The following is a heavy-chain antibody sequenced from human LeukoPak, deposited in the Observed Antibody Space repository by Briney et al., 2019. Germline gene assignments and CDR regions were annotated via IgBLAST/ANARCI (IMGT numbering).Heavy chain of an antibody. V-gene: IGHV3-7*01. J-gene: IGHJ4*02. CDR3: AREGILRY. CDR1: GFTFSNYW. Sequence: PGGSLRLSCAASGFTFSNYWMTWVRQAPGKGLEWVANIKQDGTEKNYVDSVKGRFTISRDNAEKSLYLQMDSLRAEDTAVYYCAREGILRYWGQGTLVTVSS. D-gene: IGHD1-26*01. CDR2: IKQDGTEK.